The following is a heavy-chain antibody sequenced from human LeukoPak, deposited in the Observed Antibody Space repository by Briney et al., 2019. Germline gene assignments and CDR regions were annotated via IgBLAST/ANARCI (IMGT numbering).Heavy chain of an antibody. CDR3: ARDPPHRFTMIEKDS. CDR2: ISSSSSTI. Sequence: GGSLRLSCAASGFTFSSYSMNWVRQAPGKGLEWASYISSSSSTIYYADSVKGRFTISRDNTKNSVDLQLNSLRAEDTAVYYCARDPPHRFTMIEKDSWGQGTLVTVSS. V-gene: IGHV3-48*04. D-gene: IGHD3-22*01. CDR1: GFTFSSYS. J-gene: IGHJ4*02.